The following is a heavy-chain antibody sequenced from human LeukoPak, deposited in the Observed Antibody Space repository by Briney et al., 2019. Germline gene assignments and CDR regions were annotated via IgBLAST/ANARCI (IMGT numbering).Heavy chain of an antibody. D-gene: IGHD3-9*01. Sequence: SETLSLTCTVSGASLSNTDFYWGWIRQPPGKGLQWIGNIYYSGSTYYNPSLSSRVTMSVDTSKNQFSLKMTSVTAADTAVYYCARLTKGRYFDYIFDCWGQGTLFTVST. J-gene: IGHJ4*02. CDR2: IYYSGST. V-gene: IGHV4-39*01. CDR3: ARLTKGRYFDYIFDC. CDR1: GASLSNTDFY.